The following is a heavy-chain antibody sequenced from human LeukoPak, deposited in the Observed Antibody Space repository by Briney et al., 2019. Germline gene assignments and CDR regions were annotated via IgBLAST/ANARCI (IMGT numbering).Heavy chain of an antibody. J-gene: IGHJ4*02. CDR3: AKDGDIVVVPAASYYFDY. D-gene: IGHD2-2*01. V-gene: IGHV3-33*06. CDR1: AFTFSSYG. Sequence: GGSLRLSCAASAFTFSSYGMHWVRQAPGKGLEWVAVIWYDGSNKYYADSVKGRFTISRDNSKNTLYLQMNSLRAEDTAVYYCAKDGDIVVVPAASYYFDYWGQGTLITVSS. CDR2: IWYDGSNK.